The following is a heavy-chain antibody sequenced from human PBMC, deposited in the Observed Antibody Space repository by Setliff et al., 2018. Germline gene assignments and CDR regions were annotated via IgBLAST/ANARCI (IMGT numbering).Heavy chain of an antibody. Sequence: SETLSLTCTVSDDSFTSSRYYWGWIRQAPGSGLEWIGSISYSGTPYYNASVESRVTISIDTSKNQFSLKLSSVTAADTAVYYCARHHAQYYSDSSGYFYEDWYFDLWGRGTQVTVSS. CDR2: ISYSGTP. V-gene: IGHV4-39*01. D-gene: IGHD3-22*01. CDR1: DDSFTSSRYY. J-gene: IGHJ2*01. CDR3: ARHHAQYYSDSSGYFYEDWYFDL.